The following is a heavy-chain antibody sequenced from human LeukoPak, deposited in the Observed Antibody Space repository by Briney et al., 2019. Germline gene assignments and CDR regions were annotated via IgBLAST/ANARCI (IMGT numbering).Heavy chain of an antibody. Sequence: GGSLRLSCAAPGFTFSGSAMHWVRQASGKGLEWVGRIRSKANSYATAYAASVKGRFTISRDASKNTAYLQMNSLKTEDTAVYYCTRPPYCSSTSCYTDYWGQGTLVTVSS. CDR1: GFTFSGSA. V-gene: IGHV3-73*01. J-gene: IGHJ4*02. CDR3: TRPPYCSSTSCYTDY. D-gene: IGHD2-2*02. CDR2: IRSKANSYAT.